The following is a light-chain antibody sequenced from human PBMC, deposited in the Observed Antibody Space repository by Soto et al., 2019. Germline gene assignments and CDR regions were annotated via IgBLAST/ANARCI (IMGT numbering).Light chain of an antibody. J-gene: IGLJ1*01. CDR1: SIDVGGYNA. V-gene: IGLV2-14*01. Sequence: QSALAQPASVSGTPGQTISISCTGTSIDVGGYNAVSWYQHHPGKAPKLIIYEVTRRPAGISDRFSASKSGNTASLTISGLQAEDEADYYCNSFRVNRLYVFGAGTKLTVL. CDR3: NSFRVNRLYV. CDR2: EVT.